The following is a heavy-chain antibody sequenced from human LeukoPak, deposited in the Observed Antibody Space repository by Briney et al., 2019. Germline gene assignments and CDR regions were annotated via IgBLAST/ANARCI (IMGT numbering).Heavy chain of an antibody. CDR2: ISSNGGST. CDR1: GFTFSSYA. D-gene: IGHD6-19*01. Sequence: GGSLRLSCAASGFTFSSYAMHWVRQAPGEGLEYVSAISSNGGSTYYANSVKGRFTISRDNSKNTLYLQMGSLRAEDMAVYYCARDLSSSGWYVPGYWGQGTLVTVSS. J-gene: IGHJ4*02. CDR3: ARDLSSSGWYVPGY. V-gene: IGHV3-64*01.